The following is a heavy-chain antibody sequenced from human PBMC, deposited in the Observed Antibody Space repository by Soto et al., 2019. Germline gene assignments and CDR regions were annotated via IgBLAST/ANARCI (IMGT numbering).Heavy chain of an antibody. J-gene: IGHJ4*02. V-gene: IGHV3-74*01. CDR2: INSDGSST. CDR1: GFTFSSYW. CDR3: ARAPYYDFVVGFDY. Sequence: PGGSLRLSCAASGFTFSSYWMHWVRQAPGKGLVWVSRINSDGSSTSYADSVKGRFTISRDNAKNTLYLQMNSLRAEDTAVYYCARAPYYDFVVGFDYWGQGTLVTVSS. D-gene: IGHD3-3*01.